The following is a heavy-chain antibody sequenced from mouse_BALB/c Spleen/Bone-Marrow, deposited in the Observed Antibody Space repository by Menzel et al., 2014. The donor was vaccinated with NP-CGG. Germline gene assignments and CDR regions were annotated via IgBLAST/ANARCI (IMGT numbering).Heavy chain of an antibody. CDR3: TRSVGYYFDY. CDR1: GYTFTSYW. Sequence: QVQLQQSGAELVRPDASVKLSCKASGYTFTSYWVNWVKQRPGQVLEWVGNIYPSDSYTNYNQKFKDKATLTVDKSSSTAYMQLSSPTAEDSAVYYCTRSVGYYFDYWGQGTTLPGSS. V-gene: IGHV1-69*02. J-gene: IGHJ2*01. CDR2: IYPSDSYT.